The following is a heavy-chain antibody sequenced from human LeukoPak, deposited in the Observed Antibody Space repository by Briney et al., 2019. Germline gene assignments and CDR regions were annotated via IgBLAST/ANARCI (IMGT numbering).Heavy chain of an antibody. Sequence: ASVKVSRKSSGYTFTRYDIDWVRQPTGQGLEWVGGINTNSGGTNYAQKFQGRVTMTRDTSISTAYMELRRLRSDDTAVYYCARAPTDRYCSGGSCYSLYYFDYWGQGTLVTVSS. CDR3: ARAPTDRYCSGGSCYSLYYFDY. V-gene: IGHV1-2*02. CDR2: INTNSGGT. J-gene: IGHJ4*02. CDR1: GYTFTRYD. D-gene: IGHD2-15*01.